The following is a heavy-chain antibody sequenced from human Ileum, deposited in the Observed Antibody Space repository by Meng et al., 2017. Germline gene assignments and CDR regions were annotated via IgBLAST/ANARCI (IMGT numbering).Heavy chain of an antibody. J-gene: IGHJ4*02. V-gene: IGHV3-72*01. CDR1: TFTFSAHY. Sequence: EVHLVQSGGGLVQPGGSLGLSCAAFTFTFSAHYIDWVRQAPGKGLEWVGRAGNKDTGYRTPYAASVKGRFTMSRDESKRSVFLQMSSLRTEDTAVYYCAVLGGWGTDVDFWGQGTLVTVSS. CDR3: AVLGGWGTDVDF. CDR2: AGNKDTGYRT. D-gene: IGHD3-16*01.